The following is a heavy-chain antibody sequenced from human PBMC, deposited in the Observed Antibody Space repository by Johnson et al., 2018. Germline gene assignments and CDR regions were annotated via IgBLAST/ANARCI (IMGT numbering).Heavy chain of an antibody. D-gene: IGHD3-10*01. Sequence: VQLVQSGGGLVQPGGSLRLSCAASGFTFSSYWMSWVRQAPGKGLEWVANIKQDGSEKYYVDSVKGRFTISRDNAKNSLYLQMNSLGAEDTAVYYCARCLLLWFGEYYDAFDIWGQGTMVTVSS. V-gene: IGHV3-7*01. J-gene: IGHJ3*02. CDR1: GFTFSSYW. CDR3: ARCLLLWFGEYYDAFDI. CDR2: IKQDGSEK.